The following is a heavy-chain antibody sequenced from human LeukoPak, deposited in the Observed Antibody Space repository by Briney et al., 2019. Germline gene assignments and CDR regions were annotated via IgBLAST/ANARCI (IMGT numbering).Heavy chain of an antibody. J-gene: IGHJ4*02. CDR2: IRYDGSNK. CDR1: GFTFSSYG. V-gene: IGHV3-30*02. Sequence: PGGSLRLSCAASGFTFSSYGMHWVRQAPGKGLEWVAFIRYDGSNKYYADSVKGRFTISRDNSKNTLYLQMNSLRLEDTAVYYCAKDPEDIVATRGFDYWGQGTLVTVSS. CDR3: AKDPEDIVATRGFDY. D-gene: IGHD5-12*01.